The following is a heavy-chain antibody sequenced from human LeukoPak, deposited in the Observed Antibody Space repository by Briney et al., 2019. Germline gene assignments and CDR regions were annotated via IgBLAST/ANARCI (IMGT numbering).Heavy chain of an antibody. D-gene: IGHD3-22*01. CDR2: ISSSSSYI. J-gene: IGHJ4*02. V-gene: IGHV3-21*01. Sequence: GGSLRLSCAASRFTFSSYSMNWVRQAPRKGLEWVSSISSSSSYIYYADSVKGRFTISRDNAKNSLYLQMNSLRAEDTAVYYCARSETYYYDSSTDYWGQGTLVTVSS. CDR1: RFTFSSYS. CDR3: ARSETYYYDSSTDY.